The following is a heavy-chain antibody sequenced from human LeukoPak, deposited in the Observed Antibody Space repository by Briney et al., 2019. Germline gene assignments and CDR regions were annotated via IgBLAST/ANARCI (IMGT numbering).Heavy chain of an antibody. V-gene: IGHV3-21*01. Sequence: GGSLRLSXAASGFTFSSYSMNWVRQAPGKGLEWVSSISSSSSYIYYADSVKGRFTISRDNAKNSLYLQMNSLRAEDTAVYYCASSTGDTAMALDYWGQGTLVTVSS. CDR3: ASSTGDTAMALDY. J-gene: IGHJ4*02. CDR1: GFTFSSYS. CDR2: ISSSSSYI. D-gene: IGHD5-18*01.